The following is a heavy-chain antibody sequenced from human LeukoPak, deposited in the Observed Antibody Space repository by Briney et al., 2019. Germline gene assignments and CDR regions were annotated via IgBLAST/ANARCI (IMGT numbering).Heavy chain of an antibody. CDR2: ISSSSSYI. V-gene: IGHV3-21*01. Sequence: GGSLRLSCAASGFTFSSYSMNWVRQAPGKGLEWVSSISSSSSYIYYADSVKGRFTISRDNAKNSLYLQMNSLRAEDTAVYYCARVGYSGYGVSYYYYMDVWGKGTTVTISS. D-gene: IGHD5-12*01. J-gene: IGHJ6*03. CDR3: ARVGYSGYGVSYYYYMDV. CDR1: GFTFSSYS.